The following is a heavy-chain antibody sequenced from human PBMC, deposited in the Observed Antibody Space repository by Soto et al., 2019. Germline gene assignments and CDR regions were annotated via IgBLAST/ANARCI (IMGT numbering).Heavy chain of an antibody. J-gene: IGHJ4*02. CDR2: ISNSGST. Sequence: PSETLSLACTVSGGSITSGGDYWRWIRQSPGKGREWIGYISNSGSTGYNPSLKTRLSMAVDRSKHQFTLRLTSVTAADTAVYFCATESGSTYGYFDYWGQGTQV. CDR3: ATESGSTYGYFDY. V-gene: IGHV4-30-4*02. CDR1: GGSITSGGDY. D-gene: IGHD5-18*01.